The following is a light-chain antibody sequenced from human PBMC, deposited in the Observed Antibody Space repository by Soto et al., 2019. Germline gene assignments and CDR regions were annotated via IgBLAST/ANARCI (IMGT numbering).Light chain of an antibody. CDR3: QQRSSWPPWT. Sequence: EIVLTQSPATLSLSPGERATLSCRASQSISSYLAWYQQKPGQAPRLVIYEASNRATGIPARFSGSGSGTDFTLTISSLEPEDFAVYYWQQRSSWPPWTFGQGTKVEIK. V-gene: IGKV3-11*01. J-gene: IGKJ1*01. CDR1: QSISSY. CDR2: EAS.